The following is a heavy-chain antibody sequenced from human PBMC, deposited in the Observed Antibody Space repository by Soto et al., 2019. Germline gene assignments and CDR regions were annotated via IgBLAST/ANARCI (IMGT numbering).Heavy chain of an antibody. CDR1: GGSVNGYY. CDR3: ATRITVFGLLIPPFDP. Sequence: SETLSLTCAVYGGSVNGYYWNWIRQPPGKGLEWIGEINRTGGTHYNPSLKSRVTMSVDTSKNQFSLRLSSVTAADTAIYYCATRITVFGLLIPPFDPWGQGTQVTVSS. D-gene: IGHD3-3*01. V-gene: IGHV4-34*01. J-gene: IGHJ5*02. CDR2: INRTGGT.